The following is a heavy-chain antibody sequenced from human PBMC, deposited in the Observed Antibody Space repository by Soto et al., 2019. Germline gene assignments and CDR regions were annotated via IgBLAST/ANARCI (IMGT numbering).Heavy chain of an antibody. V-gene: IGHV4-61*01. CDR3: ARGSGGYYAS. CDR2: ISYSGST. J-gene: IGHJ4*02. CDR1: GASVSSGNYY. Sequence: QVQLQESGPGLVKPSETLSLTCTVSGASVSSGNYYWSWIRQPPGKGLECIGYISYSGSTNYNPSPKIRVTISIDTSKNQFSLKLSSVTAADTAVYYCARGSGGYYASWGQGTLVTVSS. D-gene: IGHD1-26*01.